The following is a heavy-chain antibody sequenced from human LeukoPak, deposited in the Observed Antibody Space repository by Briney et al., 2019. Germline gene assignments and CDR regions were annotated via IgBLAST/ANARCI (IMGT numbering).Heavy chain of an antibody. Sequence: SETLSLTCAVYGGSFSGYYWSWIRQPPGKGLEWIGYIYYSGSTNYNPSLKSRVTISVDTSKNQFSLKLSSVTAADTAVYYCARPDWNAAFDIWGQGTMVTVSS. V-gene: IGHV4-59*08. CDR1: GGSFSGYY. CDR3: ARPDWNAAFDI. J-gene: IGHJ3*02. D-gene: IGHD1-1*01. CDR2: IYYSGST.